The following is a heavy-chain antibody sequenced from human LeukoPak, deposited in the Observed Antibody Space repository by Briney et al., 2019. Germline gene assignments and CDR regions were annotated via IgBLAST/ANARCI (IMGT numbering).Heavy chain of an antibody. CDR1: GYTFTSYY. D-gene: IGHD4-23*01. V-gene: IGHV1-46*01. Sequence: ASVKVSSKASGYTFTSYYMHWVRQAPGQGLEWMGIINPSGGSTSYAQKFQGRVTMTRDTSTSTVYMELSSLRSEDTAVYYCARYYGGNTRGFDPWGQGTLVTVSS. CDR3: ARYYGGNTRGFDP. J-gene: IGHJ5*02. CDR2: INPSGGST.